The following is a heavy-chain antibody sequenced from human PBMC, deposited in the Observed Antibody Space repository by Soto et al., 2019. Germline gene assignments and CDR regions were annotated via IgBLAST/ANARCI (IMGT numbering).Heavy chain of an antibody. CDR1: GYSFTSYW. CDR3: ARHNRAYDTPFMDV. V-gene: IGHV5-51*01. CDR2: IYPGDSDT. Sequence: LGESLKISCKGSGYSFTSYWIGWVRQMPGKGLEWMGIIYPGDSDTRYSPSFQGQATISADKSISTAYLQWSSLKASDTARYYCARHNRAYDTPFMDVWGQGTTVTVSS. D-gene: IGHD3-9*01. J-gene: IGHJ6*02.